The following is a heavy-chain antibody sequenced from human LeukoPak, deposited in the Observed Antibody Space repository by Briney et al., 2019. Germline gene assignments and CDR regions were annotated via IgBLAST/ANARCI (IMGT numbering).Heavy chain of an antibody. CDR2: IYYSGST. V-gene: IGHV4-39*01. CDR3: ARHVDSSGYWRD. J-gene: IGHJ4*02. Sequence: SETMSLTCTVSGGSISSSSYYWGWIRQPPGKGLEWIGSIYYSGSTYYNPSLKSRVTISVDTSKNQFSLKLSSVTAADTAVYYCARHVDSSGYWRDWGQGTLVTVSS. D-gene: IGHD3-22*01. CDR1: GGSISSSSYY.